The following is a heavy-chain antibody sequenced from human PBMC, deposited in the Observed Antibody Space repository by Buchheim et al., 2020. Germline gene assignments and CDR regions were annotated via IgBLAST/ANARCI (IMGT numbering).Heavy chain of an antibody. D-gene: IGHD6-13*01. V-gene: IGHV3-30-3*01. J-gene: IGHJ6*02. CDR3: ARGDDSSSSYYYYGMDV. CDR2: ISYDGSNK. CDR1: GFTFSSYA. Sequence: QVQLVESGGGVVQPGRSLRLSCAASGFTFSSYAMHWVRQAPGKGLEWVAVISYDGSNKYYADSVKGRFNISRDNSKNTLYLQMNSLRAEDTAVYYCARGDDSSSSYYYYGMDVWGQGTT.